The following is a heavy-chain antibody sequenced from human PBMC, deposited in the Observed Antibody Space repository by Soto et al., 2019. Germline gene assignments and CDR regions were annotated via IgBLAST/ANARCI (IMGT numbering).Heavy chain of an antibody. CDR3: ATSYGSGSRPFDN. CDR1: GYTFTGYY. J-gene: IGHJ5*02. D-gene: IGHD3-10*01. V-gene: IGHV1-46*01. CDR2: IIPVLRMS. Sequence: ASVKVSCKASGYTFTGYYMHWVRQAPGQGLEWMGRIIPVLRMSTYASKFQGRVSLIADTSTNTVYMDLSGLRSDDTAIYYCATSYGSGSRPFDNWGQGTLVTVS.